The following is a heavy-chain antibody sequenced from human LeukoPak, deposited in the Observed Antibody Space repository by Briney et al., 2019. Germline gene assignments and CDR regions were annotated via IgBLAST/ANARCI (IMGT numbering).Heavy chain of an antibody. V-gene: IGHV3-23*01. CDR3: AKTSTGCSSSRYDY. CDR1: GFTFSSYA. Sequence: PGGSLRLSCAASGFTFSSYAMSWVRQAPGKGLEWVSTIVGSGGTTYYADSVKGRFTISRDNSKNTLYLQMNSLRAEDTAVYYCAKTSTGCSSSRYDYWGQGTLVTVSS. J-gene: IGHJ4*02. CDR2: IVGSGGTT. D-gene: IGHD6-13*01.